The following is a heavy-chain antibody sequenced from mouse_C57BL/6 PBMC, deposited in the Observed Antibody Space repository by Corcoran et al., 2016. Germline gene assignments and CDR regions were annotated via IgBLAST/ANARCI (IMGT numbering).Heavy chain of an antibody. CDR3: AREGYYYGSSYARVAY. J-gene: IGHJ3*01. D-gene: IGHD1-1*01. V-gene: IGHV1-26*01. CDR1: GYTFTDYY. CDR2: INPNNGGT. Sequence: EVQLQQSGPELVKPGASVKISCKASGYTFTDYYMNWVKQSHGKSLEWIGDINPNNGGTSYNQKFKGKATLTVDKSSSTAYMELRSLTSEDSAVYYCAREGYYYGSSYARVAYWGQGTLVTVSA.